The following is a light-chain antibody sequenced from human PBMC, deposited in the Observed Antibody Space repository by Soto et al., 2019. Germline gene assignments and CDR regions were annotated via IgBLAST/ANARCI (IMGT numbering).Light chain of an antibody. CDR2: DIS. CDR3: QQYDNLPLT. V-gene: IGKV1-33*01. Sequence: IQLTQSPSSLSAYVGDRATFIRLASEDISNYLNWYQQKPGKAPTLLIYDISNLETGVPSRFSGSGSGTDFTFTISSLQPEDIATYYCQQYDNLPLTFGGGTKVDIK. CDR1: EDISNY. J-gene: IGKJ4*01.